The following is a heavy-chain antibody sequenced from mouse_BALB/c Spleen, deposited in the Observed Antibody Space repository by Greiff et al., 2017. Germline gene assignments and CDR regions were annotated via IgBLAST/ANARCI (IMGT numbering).Heavy chain of an antibody. J-gene: IGHJ4*01. CDR2: ISYDGSN. CDR3: AREAGEAYAMDY. CDR1: GYSITSGYY. D-gene: IGHD6-1*01. V-gene: IGHV3-6*02. Sequence: EVKVEESGPGLVKPSQSLSLTCSVTGYSITSGYYWNWIRQFPGNKLEWMGYISYDGSNNYNPSLKNRISITRDTSKNQFFLKLNSVTTEDTATYYCAREAGEAYAMDYWGQGTSVTVSS.